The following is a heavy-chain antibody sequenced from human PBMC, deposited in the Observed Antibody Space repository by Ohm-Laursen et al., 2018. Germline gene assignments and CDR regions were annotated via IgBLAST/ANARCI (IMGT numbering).Heavy chain of an antibody. CDR1: GGSISSSRYY. D-gene: IGHD4-17*01. V-gene: IGHV4-61*02. Sequence: TLSLTCTVSGGSISSSRYYWGWIRQPAGKGLEWIGRIYTSGSTNYNPSLKSRVTMSVDTSKNQFSLKLSSVTAADTAVYYCARDSYAAYSDYGDLEDYWGQGTLVTVSS. J-gene: IGHJ4*02. CDR3: ARDSYAAYSDYGDLEDY. CDR2: IYTSGST.